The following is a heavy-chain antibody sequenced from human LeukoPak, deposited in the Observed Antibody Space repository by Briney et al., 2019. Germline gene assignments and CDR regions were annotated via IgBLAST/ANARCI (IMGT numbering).Heavy chain of an antibody. Sequence: GGSLRLSCAASGFTFSSYAMTWVRQSPGKGLEWVSVIGSGGDTYYSDSVQGRFTISRDNSKNTLYLQMNSLRGEDTAVYYCARVGGTYLNIDYWGQGTLVTVSS. CDR1: GFTFSSYA. CDR3: ARVGGTYLNIDY. CDR2: IGSGGDT. J-gene: IGHJ4*02. V-gene: IGHV3-23*01. D-gene: IGHD3-16*01.